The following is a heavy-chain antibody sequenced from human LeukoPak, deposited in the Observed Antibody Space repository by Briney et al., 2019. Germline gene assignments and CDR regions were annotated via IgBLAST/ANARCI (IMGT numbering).Heavy chain of an antibody. CDR3: AKDPQWLSPVDY. CDR2: ISGSGGST. J-gene: IGHJ4*02. Sequence: AGGSLRLSCAASGFTFSSYAMSWVRQAPGKGLEWVSAISGSGGSTYYADSVKGRFTISRDNSKSTLYLQMNSLRAEDTAVYYCAKDPQWLSPVDYWGQGTLVTVSS. CDR1: GFTFSSYA. D-gene: IGHD6-19*01. V-gene: IGHV3-23*01.